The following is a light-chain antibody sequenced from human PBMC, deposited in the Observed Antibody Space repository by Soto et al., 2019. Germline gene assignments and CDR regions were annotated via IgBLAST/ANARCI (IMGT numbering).Light chain of an antibody. CDR2: AAS. V-gene: IGKV1-39*01. CDR1: QSITTY. J-gene: IGKJ2*01. Sequence: DIQMTQSPSSLSASVGDRVAITCRASQSITTYLSWYQQKPGKAPKLLIYAASSVLSGVPSRFSGSGSGTEVTLTISSLQSEDFATYYCQQSYGTPYTLGLGTKLELK. CDR3: QQSYGTPYT.